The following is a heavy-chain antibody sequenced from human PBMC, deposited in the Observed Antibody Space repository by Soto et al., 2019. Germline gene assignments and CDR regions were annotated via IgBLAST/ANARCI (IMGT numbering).Heavy chain of an antibody. Sequence: SETLSLTCTVSGGSISSSSYYWGWIRQPPGKGLEWIGYIYYSGSTYYNPSLKSRVTISVNTSKNQFSLKLSSVTAADTAVYYCARQDSSVYYFDSWGQGTLVTVS. CDR2: IYYSGST. CDR3: ARQDSSVYYFDS. J-gene: IGHJ4*02. CDR1: GGSISSSSYY. V-gene: IGHV4-30-4*08. D-gene: IGHD6-19*01.